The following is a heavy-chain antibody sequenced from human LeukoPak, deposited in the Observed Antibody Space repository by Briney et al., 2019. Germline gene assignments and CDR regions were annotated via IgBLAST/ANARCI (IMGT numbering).Heavy chain of an antibody. V-gene: IGHV3-15*07. CDR2: IKSKTDGGTT. CDR1: GFTFSNAW. CDR3: TTEAPYYYDSSGYY. J-gene: IGHJ4*02. D-gene: IGHD3-22*01. Sequence: GGSLRLSCAASGFTFSNAWMNWVRQAPGKGLEWVGRIKSKTDGGTTDYAAPVKGRFTISRDDSKNTLYLQMNSPKTEDTAVYYCTTEAPYYYDSSGYYWGQGTLVTVSS.